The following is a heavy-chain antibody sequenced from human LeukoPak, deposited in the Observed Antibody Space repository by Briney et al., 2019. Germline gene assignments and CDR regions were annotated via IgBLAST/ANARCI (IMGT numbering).Heavy chain of an antibody. CDR3: ARSSMFRGVTVDY. D-gene: IGHD3-10*01. J-gene: IGHJ4*02. CDR2: IYQSGYN. CDR1: GVSINSSSYY. V-gene: IGHV4-39*01. Sequence: SETLSLTCTVSGVSINSSSYYCGWIRQPPGDALEWIVSIYQSGYNYYYPSRNSRPTTSVDTSKSQFSLKLRSVTAADTAVYYCARSSMFRGVTVDYWGQGTLVTVSS.